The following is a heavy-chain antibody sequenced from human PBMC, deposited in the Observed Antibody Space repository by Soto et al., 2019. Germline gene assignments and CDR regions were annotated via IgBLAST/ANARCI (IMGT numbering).Heavy chain of an antibody. V-gene: IGHV3-23*01. J-gene: IGHJ4*02. CDR2: LSGGGANT. Sequence: SLRLSCVASGFSFSTYSMAWVRQAAGKGPQWVSGLSGGGANTVYIDSVGGRFTISVDNSKNTVYLQMDSLRADDTAVYYCARWSGYADAWGQGTRVTVSS. CDR1: GFSFSTYS. CDR3: ARWSGYADA. D-gene: IGHD4-17*01.